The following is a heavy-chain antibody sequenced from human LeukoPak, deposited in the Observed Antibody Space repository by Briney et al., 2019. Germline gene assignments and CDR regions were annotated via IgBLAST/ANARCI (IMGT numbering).Heavy chain of an antibody. CDR3: ARGQAAGNSGASDI. CDR2: IYYSGST. J-gene: IGHJ3*02. V-gene: IGHV4-59*01. Sequence: PSETLSLTCTVSSGSISSNYWSWIRQPPGKGLEWIGYIYYSGSTNYNPSLKSRVTISVDTSKNQFSLKLSSVTAADTAMYYCARGQAAGNSGASDIWGQGTMVTVSS. D-gene: IGHD4-23*01. CDR1: SGSISSNY.